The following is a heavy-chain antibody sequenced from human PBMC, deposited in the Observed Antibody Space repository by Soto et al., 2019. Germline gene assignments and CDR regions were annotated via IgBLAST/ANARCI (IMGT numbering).Heavy chain of an antibody. CDR3: ARGVRDGYNPGPDAFDI. CDR1: GFTFSSYG. D-gene: IGHD5-12*01. V-gene: IGHV3-33*01. Sequence: QVQLVGSGGGVVQPGRSLRLSCAASGFTFSSYGMHWVRQAPGKGLEWVAVIWYDGSNKYYADSVKGRFTISRDNSNNTLYLQMNSLRAEDTAVYYCARGVRDGYNPGPDAFDIWGQGTMVTVSS. J-gene: IGHJ3*02. CDR2: IWYDGSNK.